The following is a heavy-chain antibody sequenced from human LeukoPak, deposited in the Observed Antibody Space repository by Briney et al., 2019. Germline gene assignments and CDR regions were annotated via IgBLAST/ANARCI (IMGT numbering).Heavy chain of an antibody. CDR2: ISNYNGNT. J-gene: IGHJ4*02. CDR1: GSTFTSSG. CDR3: ARDERRVASPPFDY. V-gene: IGHV1-18*01. Sequence: ASVKVSCKASGSTFTSSGISWVRQAPGQGLEWLAWISNYNGNTNYAQNLQGRVTVTADTSTSTAYMELRSLRSDDTAVYYCARDERRVASPPFDYWGQGTLVTVSS.